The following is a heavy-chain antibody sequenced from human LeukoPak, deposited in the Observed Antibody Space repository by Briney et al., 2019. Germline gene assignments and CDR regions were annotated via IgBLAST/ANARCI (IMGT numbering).Heavy chain of an antibody. CDR3: ARDLGLFCVYY. D-gene: IGHD3-22*01. CDR1: GYAFTGYY. J-gene: IGHJ4*02. Sequence: ASVKVSCKASGYAFTGYYIHWVRQAPGQGLEWMGWINPNNGDTAYAQKFQGRVTMTRDTSISTGYMELSRLRSDDTAVYSCARDLGLFCVYYWGQGTLVTVSS. CDR2: INPNNGDT. V-gene: IGHV1-2*02.